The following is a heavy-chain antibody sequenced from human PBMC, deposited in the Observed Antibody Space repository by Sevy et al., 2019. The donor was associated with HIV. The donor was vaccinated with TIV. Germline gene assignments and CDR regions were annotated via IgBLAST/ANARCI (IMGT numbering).Heavy chain of an antibody. V-gene: IGHV1-69*13. CDR2: ISPIFRTT. J-gene: IGHJ4*02. CDR1: GGAFSSNA. Sequence: ASVKVSCKASGGAFSSNAIAWVRQAPGQGLEWMGGISPIFRTTNYAQKFQGRVTITADELGSTGYMELNSLRSDDTAVYYCASGPRYYVAPLDYWGQGTLVTVSS. CDR3: ASGPRYYVAPLDY. D-gene: IGHD3-3*01.